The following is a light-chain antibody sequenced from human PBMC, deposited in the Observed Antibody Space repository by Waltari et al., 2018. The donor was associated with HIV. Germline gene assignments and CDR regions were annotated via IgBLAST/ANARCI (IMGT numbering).Light chain of an antibody. J-gene: IGLJ2*01. CDR2: QND. V-gene: IGLV3-1*01. Sequence: SFELAQPPSVSVSPGQTASIPCSGDRMGSPYINWYFHQSGRAPVLVIYQNDKRPSGIAERFSGSKSGNTASLTISGAQAMDEGDYYCQAWDSTNVIFGGGTKLTVL. CDR3: QAWDSTNVI. CDR1: RMGSPY.